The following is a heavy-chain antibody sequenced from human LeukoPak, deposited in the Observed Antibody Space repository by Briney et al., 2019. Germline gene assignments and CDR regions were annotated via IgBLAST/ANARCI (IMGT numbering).Heavy chain of an antibody. CDR1: GGSISIRDYY. D-gene: IGHD2-15*01. CDR2: IYYNGIT. CDR3: ARFILSAAGSHFDS. J-gene: IGHJ4*02. V-gene: IGHV4-39*07. Sequence: PSETLSLTCTVSGGSISIRDYYWAWIRQPPGKGLEWIGSIYYNGITFYNPSLQSRVTLSVATSKNQFSLKLTSVTAADTSVYYCARFILSAAGSHFDSWGQGTLVIVSS.